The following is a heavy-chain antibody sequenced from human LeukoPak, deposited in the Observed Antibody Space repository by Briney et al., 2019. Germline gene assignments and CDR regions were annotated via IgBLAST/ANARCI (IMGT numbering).Heavy chain of an antibody. CDR2: IRSKSDGGTA. J-gene: IGHJ4*02. Sequence: GSLRLSCADSGFTFSNAWMSWVRQAPGKGLEWVGRIRSKSDGGTAEYAAPVKDRFTMSRDDSKNTLYLQMNSLKSDDTAVYYCTDSSSLSWGQGTLVTVSS. V-gene: IGHV3-15*01. D-gene: IGHD6-19*01. CDR1: GFTFSNAW. CDR3: TDSSSLS.